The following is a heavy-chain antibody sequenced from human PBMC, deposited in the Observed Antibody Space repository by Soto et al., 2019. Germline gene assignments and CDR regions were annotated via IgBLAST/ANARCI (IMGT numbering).Heavy chain of an antibody. V-gene: IGHV4-30-2*01. CDR2: VYHSGNP. Sequence: LQLQESGSGLVKPSQTLSLPCAVSCCSISSGGYSWSWIRQPPGKGLEWIGYVYHSGNPYYNPSLKGRVTISLDRSKNQFALELGSVTAADTAVYYCARLALVTRIFDYWGQGTLVTVSS. D-gene: IGHD2-21*02. CDR3: ARLALVTRIFDY. CDR1: CCSISSGGYS. J-gene: IGHJ4*02.